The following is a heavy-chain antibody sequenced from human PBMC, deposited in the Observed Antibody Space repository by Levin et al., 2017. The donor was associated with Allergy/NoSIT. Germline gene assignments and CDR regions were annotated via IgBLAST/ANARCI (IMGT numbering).Heavy chain of an antibody. D-gene: IGHD1-26*01. Sequence: PGESLKISCAASGFTFSSYDMHWVRQATGKGLEWVAAIGTAGDTYYPGSVKGRFTISRDNDKNSLYLQMNSLRAGDTALYYCARASTREPPNYWGQGTLVTVSS. CDR3: ARASTREPPNY. CDR1: GFTFSSYD. CDR2: IGTAGDT. V-gene: IGHV3-13*01. J-gene: IGHJ4*02.